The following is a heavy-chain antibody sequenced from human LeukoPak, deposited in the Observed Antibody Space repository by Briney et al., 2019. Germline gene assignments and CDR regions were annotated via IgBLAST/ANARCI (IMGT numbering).Heavy chain of an antibody. J-gene: IGHJ6*03. Sequence: ASVKVSCKASGYTFTGYYMHWVRQAPGQGLEWMGWINPNSGGTNYAQKFQGRVTMTRDTSISTAYMELSSLRSEDTAVYYCARGESYSSSWYRYYYYMDVWGKGTTVTVSS. D-gene: IGHD6-13*01. V-gene: IGHV1-2*02. CDR1: GYTFTGYY. CDR2: INPNSGGT. CDR3: ARGESYSSSWYRYYYYMDV.